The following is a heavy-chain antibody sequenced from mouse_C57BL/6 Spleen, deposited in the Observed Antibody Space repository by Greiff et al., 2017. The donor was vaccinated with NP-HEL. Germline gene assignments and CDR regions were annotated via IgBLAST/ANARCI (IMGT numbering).Heavy chain of an antibody. CDR1: GFSLTSYG. J-gene: IGHJ4*01. CDR3: APAYYYAMDY. D-gene: IGHD1-2*01. Sequence: VQLQQSGPGLVQPSQSLSITCTVSGFSLTSYGVHWVRQSPGKGLEWLGVIWSGGSTDYNAAFISRLSISKDNSKSQVFFKMNSLQADDTAIYYCAPAYYYAMDYWGQGTSVTVSS. V-gene: IGHV2-2*01. CDR2: IWSGGST.